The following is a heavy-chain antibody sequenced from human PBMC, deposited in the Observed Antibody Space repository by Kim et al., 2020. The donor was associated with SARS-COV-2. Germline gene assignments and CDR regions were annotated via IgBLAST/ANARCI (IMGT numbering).Heavy chain of an antibody. Sequence: SETLSLTCTVSGGSISSYYWSWIRQPPGKGLEWIGYIYYSGSTNYNPSLKSRVTISVDTSKNQFSLKLSSVTAADTAVYYCARDHGDYYGSGSPIRAYYYYGMDVWGQGTTVTVSS. CDR1: GGSISSYY. D-gene: IGHD3-10*01. CDR3: ARDHGDYYGSGSPIRAYYYYGMDV. CDR2: IYYSGST. V-gene: IGHV4-59*13. J-gene: IGHJ6*02.